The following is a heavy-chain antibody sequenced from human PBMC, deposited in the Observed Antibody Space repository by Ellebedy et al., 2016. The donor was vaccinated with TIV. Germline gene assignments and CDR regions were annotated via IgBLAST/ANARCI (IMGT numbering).Heavy chain of an antibody. CDR3: ATDGVVVAATAFDI. J-gene: IGHJ3*02. V-gene: IGHV3-48*02. Sequence: GESLKISCAASGFTFSSYSMNWVRQAPGKGLEWVSYISSSSSPTLYADSVKGRFTISRDNAKNSLYLQMSSLRDEDTAAYYCATDGVVVAATAFDIWGQGTMVTVSS. CDR1: GFTFSSYS. D-gene: IGHD2-15*01. CDR2: ISSSSSPT.